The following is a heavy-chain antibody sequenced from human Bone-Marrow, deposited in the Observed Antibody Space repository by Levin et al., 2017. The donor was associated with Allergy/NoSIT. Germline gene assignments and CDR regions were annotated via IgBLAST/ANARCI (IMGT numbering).Heavy chain of an antibody. CDR2: VSAHNGNT. V-gene: IGHV1-18*01. CDR1: GYTFSRFD. Sequence: GESLKISCKTSGYTFSRFDISWVRQAPGEGLEWMGWVSAHNGNTKYAQKIQGRVTMTTDTSTTTAYMELRSLKSDDTAVYYCAASISLVRGVPKYYFDYWGQGSLVTVSS. J-gene: IGHJ4*02. CDR3: AASISLVRGVPKYYFDY. D-gene: IGHD3-10*01.